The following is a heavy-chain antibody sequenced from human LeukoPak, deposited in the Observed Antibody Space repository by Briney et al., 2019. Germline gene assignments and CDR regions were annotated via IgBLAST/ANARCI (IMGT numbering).Heavy chain of an antibody. V-gene: IGHV3-66*01. CDR3: ATDVRSSPLGF. CDR1: GFTVTNDY. Sequence: GGSLRLSCAVSGFTVTNDYMDWVGQAPGKGLEWVSIIYSGGSTYYADSVKGRFTISRDSSNNTLFLQMTNLRAEDSGLYYCATDVRSSPLGFWGHGTLVTVSS. J-gene: IGHJ4*01. D-gene: IGHD6-19*01. CDR2: IYSGGST.